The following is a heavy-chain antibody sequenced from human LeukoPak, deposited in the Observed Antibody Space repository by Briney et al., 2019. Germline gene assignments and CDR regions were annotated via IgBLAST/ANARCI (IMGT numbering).Heavy chain of an antibody. CDR3: AKDIRFLAAAGYYMDV. J-gene: IGHJ6*03. V-gene: IGHV3-20*04. CDR1: GFTFDDYG. CDR2: INWNGDST. D-gene: IGHD3-3*01. Sequence: PGGSLRLSCAASGFTFDDYGMSWVRQAPGKGLDWVSVINWNGDSTGYADSVKGRFTISRDNAKNSLYLQMNSLRTEDTAVYYCAKDIRFLAAAGYYMDVWGKGTTVTISS.